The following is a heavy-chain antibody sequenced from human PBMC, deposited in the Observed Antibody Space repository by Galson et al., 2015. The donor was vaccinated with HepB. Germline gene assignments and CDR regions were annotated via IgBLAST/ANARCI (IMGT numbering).Heavy chain of an antibody. V-gene: IGHV3-15*01. CDR1: GFTFSNAW. CDR3: TTDFIAAAGPLGY. Sequence: SLRLSCAASGFTFSNAWMSWVRQAPGKGLEWVGRIKSKTDGGTTDYAAPVKGRFTISRDDSKNTLYLQMNSLKTEDTAVYYCTTDFIAAAGPLGYWGQGTLVTVSS. CDR2: IKSKTDGGTT. D-gene: IGHD6-13*01. J-gene: IGHJ4*02.